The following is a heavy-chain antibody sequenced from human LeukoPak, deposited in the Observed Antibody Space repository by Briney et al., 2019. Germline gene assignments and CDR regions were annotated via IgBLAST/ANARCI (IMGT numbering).Heavy chain of an antibody. J-gene: IGHJ5*01. CDR3: ASAPYYDFWSGYYMTGWFDF. CDR2: IFHSGST. CDR1: GGSINSSSYY. Sequence: PSETLSLTCSVSGGSINSSSYYWGWIHQPPGKGLEWIGNIFHSGSTDYTSSLKSRVTISVDTSKKQFSLKLSSVTAADTAVYYCASAPYYDFWSGYYMTGWFDFWGQGTLVTVSS. V-gene: IGHV4-39*01. D-gene: IGHD3-3*01.